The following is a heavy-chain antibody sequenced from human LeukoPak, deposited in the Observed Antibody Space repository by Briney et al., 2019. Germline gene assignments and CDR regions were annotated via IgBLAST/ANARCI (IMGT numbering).Heavy chain of an antibody. V-gene: IGHV3-7*01. CDR3: ARDREANWSDY. J-gene: IGHJ4*02. CDR1: GFTFSSYW. CDR2: LNTDGSQR. D-gene: IGHD1-1*01. Sequence: GGSLRLSCAASGFTFSSYWMSWVRQAPGQGLEWVADLNTDGSQRRYVDSVKGRFTISRDNAKNSLFLQMNSLRAEDTAVYYCARDREANWSDYWGQGTLVTVSS.